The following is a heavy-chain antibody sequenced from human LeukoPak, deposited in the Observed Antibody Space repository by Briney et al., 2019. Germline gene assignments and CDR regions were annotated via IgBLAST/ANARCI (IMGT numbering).Heavy chain of an antibody. D-gene: IGHD4-17*01. CDR1: GFTFSSYS. CDR3: ARDAHDYGDYGSDY. Sequence: GGSLRLSCAASGFTFSSYSMNWVRQAPGKGLEWVSYISSSSSTIYYADSVKGRFTISRDNAKNSLYLQMNSLRDEDTAVYYCARDAHDYGDYGSDYWGQGTLVTVSS. J-gene: IGHJ4*02. V-gene: IGHV3-48*02. CDR2: ISSSSSTI.